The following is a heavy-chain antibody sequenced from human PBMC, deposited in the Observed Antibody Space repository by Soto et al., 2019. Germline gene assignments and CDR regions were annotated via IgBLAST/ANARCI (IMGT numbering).Heavy chain of an antibody. CDR3: ARIFFGSSWSNAYDY. J-gene: IGHJ4*02. CDR1: GGSISSYY. D-gene: IGHD6-13*01. V-gene: IGHV2-70*18. CDR2: IDWDDDK. Sequence: LTCTVSGGSISSYYWSWIRQPPGKALEWLALIDWDDDKYYSTSLKTRLTISKDTSKNQVVLTMTNMDPVDTATYYCARIFFGSSWSNAYDYWGQGTLVTVSS.